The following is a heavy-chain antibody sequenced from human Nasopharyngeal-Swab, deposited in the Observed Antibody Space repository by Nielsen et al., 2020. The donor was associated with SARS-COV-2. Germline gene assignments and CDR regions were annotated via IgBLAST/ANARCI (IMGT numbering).Heavy chain of an antibody. CDR2: IWYDGSNK. J-gene: IGHJ4*02. CDR1: GFTFNSYA. V-gene: IGHV3-33*08. Sequence: GGSLRLSCAASGFTFNSYALHWVRQAPGKGLEWVAVIWYDGSNKYYADSVKGRFTISRDNSKNTLYLQMNSLRAEDTAVYYCARDFGAYYDSSGTDYWGQGTLVTVSS. CDR3: ARDFGAYYDSSGTDY. D-gene: IGHD3-22*01.